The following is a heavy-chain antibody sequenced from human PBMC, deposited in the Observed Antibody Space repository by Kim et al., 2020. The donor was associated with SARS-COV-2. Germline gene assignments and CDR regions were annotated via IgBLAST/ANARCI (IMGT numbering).Heavy chain of an antibody. CDR1: GYSFTSYW. V-gene: IGHV5-51*01. CDR3: ARRPPITMIVVPGVTDAFDI. J-gene: IGHJ3*02. CDR2: IYPGDSDT. Sequence: GESLKISCKGSGYSFTSYWIGWVRQMPGKGLEWMGIIYPGDSDTRYSPSFQGQVTISADKSISTAYLQWSSLKASDTAMYYCARRPPITMIVVPGVTDAFDIWGQGTMVTVSS. D-gene: IGHD3-22*01.